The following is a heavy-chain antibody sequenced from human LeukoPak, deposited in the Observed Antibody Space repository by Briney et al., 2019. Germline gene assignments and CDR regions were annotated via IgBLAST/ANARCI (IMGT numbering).Heavy chain of an antibody. J-gene: IGHJ6*02. Sequence: SETLSLTCAVYGGSFSGHYWSWIRQPPGKGLEWIGEINHSGSTNYNPSLKSRVTISVDTSKNQFSLKLSSVTAADTAVYYCARGRVLRFLEWLKEDYYYYYGMDVWGQGTTVTVPS. D-gene: IGHD3-3*01. CDR1: GGSFSGHY. CDR3: ARGRVLRFLEWLKEDYYYYYGMDV. CDR2: INHSGST. V-gene: IGHV4-34*01.